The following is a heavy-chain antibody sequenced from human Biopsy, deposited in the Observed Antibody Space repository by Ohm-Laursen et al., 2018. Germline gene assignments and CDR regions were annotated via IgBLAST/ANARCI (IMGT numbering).Heavy chain of an antibody. Sequence: SLRLSCAASGFTFSSYGMHWVRQAPGKGLEWVAAIWYDGSNKNYADAVKGRFTISRDNSKNTLYLQMNSLRGEDTAVYYCAKCMTGGSNYYFHHCGQGTLVTVSS. J-gene: IGHJ4*02. D-gene: IGHD2-8*01. CDR3: AKCMTGGSNYYFHH. CDR2: IWYDGSNK. CDR1: GFTFSSYG. V-gene: IGHV3-33*06.